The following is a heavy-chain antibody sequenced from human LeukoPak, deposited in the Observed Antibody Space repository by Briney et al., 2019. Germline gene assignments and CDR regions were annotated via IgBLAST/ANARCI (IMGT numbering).Heavy chain of an antibody. Sequence: PSETLSLTCTVSGGSISSYYWSWIRQPPGKGLEWIGYIYYSGSTNYNPSLKSRVTISVDTSKNQFSLKLSSVTAADTAVYYCAREGGDRGGYYFDHWGQGTLVTVSS. CDR2: IYYSGST. CDR1: GGSISSYY. D-gene: IGHD1-26*01. J-gene: IGHJ4*02. V-gene: IGHV4-59*01. CDR3: AREGGDRGGYYFDH.